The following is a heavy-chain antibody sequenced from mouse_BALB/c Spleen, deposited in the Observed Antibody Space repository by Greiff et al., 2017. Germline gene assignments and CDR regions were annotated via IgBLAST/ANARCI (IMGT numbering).Heavy chain of an antibody. V-gene: IGHV1-37*01. D-gene: IGHD2-4*01. Sequence: EVKVVESGPELVKPGASVKISCKASGYSFTGYFMNWVKQSHGKSLEWIGRINPYNGDTFYNQKFKGKATLTVGKSSSTAHMELLSLTSEDSAVYYCGRSQSTMIMAYWGQGTLVTVSA. CDR1: GYSFTGYF. CDR2: INPYNGDT. CDR3: GRSQSTMIMAY. J-gene: IGHJ3*01.